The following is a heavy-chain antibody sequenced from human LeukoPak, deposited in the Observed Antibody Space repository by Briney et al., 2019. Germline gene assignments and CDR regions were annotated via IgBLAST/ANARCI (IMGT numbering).Heavy chain of an antibody. D-gene: IGHD6-19*01. CDR3: ARGRYSSGWYRRGWPVDY. J-gene: IGHJ4*02. CDR2: INHSGST. V-gene: IGHV4-34*01. Sequence: SESLPLTCAVYGGSFSGYYWSWIRQPPGKGLEWIGEINHSGSTNYNPSLKSRVTISVDTSKNQFSLKLSSVTAADTAVYYCARGRYSSGWYRRGWPVDYWGQGTLVTVSS. CDR1: GGSFSGYY.